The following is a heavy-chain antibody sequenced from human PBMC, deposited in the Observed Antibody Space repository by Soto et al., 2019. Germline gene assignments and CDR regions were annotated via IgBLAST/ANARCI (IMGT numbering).Heavy chain of an antibody. CDR2: ISAYNGNT. D-gene: IGHD4-4*01. J-gene: IGHJ4*02. V-gene: IGHV1-18*01. Sequence: ASVKVSCKASCYTFTSYGISWVRQAPGQGREWMGWISAYNGNTNYEQRIQGRVTMTTDTSTSTAYMELRSLRSYDTAVYYCARDHPYSNYVPDYWGQGTLVTVSS. CDR3: ARDHPYSNYVPDY. CDR1: CYTFTSYG.